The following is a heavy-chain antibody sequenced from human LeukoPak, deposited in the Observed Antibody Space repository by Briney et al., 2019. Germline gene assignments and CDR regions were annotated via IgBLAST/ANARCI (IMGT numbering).Heavy chain of an antibody. V-gene: IGHV4-31*03. Sequence: SQTLSLTCTVSGGSVNSGGYCWNWMRQHPGKGLEWIGCIYYSRNTYYNPSLKSRLSISVDTSKRQFSLKLSSVTAADTAVYYCARQNIYDGSGSYFDYWGQGTLVTVCS. D-gene: IGHD3-10*01. CDR3: ARQNIYDGSGSYFDY. J-gene: IGHJ4*02. CDR1: GGSVNSGGYC. CDR2: IYYSRNT.